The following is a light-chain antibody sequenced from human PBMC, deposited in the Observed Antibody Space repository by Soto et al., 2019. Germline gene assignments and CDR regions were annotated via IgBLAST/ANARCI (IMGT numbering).Light chain of an antibody. CDR2: DAS. V-gene: IGKV3-15*01. J-gene: IGKJ2*01. CDR3: QQYNDWPPYT. Sequence: DIVMTQSPATLSVSPGERATLSCRASQSVRRNLAWYQQKPGQAPRLLIYDASTRATGIPARFSGSESGTEFALTISSRQSEDFAVYYCQQYNDWPPYTFGQGTKLDIK. CDR1: QSVRRN.